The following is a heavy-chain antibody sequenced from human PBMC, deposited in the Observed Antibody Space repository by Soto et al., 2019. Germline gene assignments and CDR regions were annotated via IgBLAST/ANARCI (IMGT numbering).Heavy chain of an antibody. CDR2: INPNSGGT. CDR1: RYTFTGYY. Sequence: ASVKVSCKASRYTFTGYYMHWVRQAPGQGLEWMGWINPNSGGTNYAQKFQGRVTITRDTSASTAYMELSSLRSEDTAVYYCARPLAAADRAPGYWGQGTLVTVSS. CDR3: ARPLAAADRAPGY. V-gene: IGHV1-2*02. J-gene: IGHJ4*02. D-gene: IGHD6-13*01.